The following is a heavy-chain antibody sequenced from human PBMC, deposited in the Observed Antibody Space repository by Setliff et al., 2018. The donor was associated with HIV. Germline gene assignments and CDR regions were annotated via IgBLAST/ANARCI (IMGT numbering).Heavy chain of an antibody. CDR3: ARDPAAFVYRDSALRKWFDP. CDR1: GHSLAGYP. V-gene: IGHV1-2*02. J-gene: IGHJ5*02. D-gene: IGHD6-25*01. Sequence: ASVKVSCKTPGHSLAGYPLHWGRQAPGQVPEWMVWINPNSGGTTYAQQFMGRVTMTRRTSMNTAYMDLSSLTSDDTAAYYCARDPAAFVYRDSALRKWFDPWGQGTLVTVS. CDR2: INPNSGGT.